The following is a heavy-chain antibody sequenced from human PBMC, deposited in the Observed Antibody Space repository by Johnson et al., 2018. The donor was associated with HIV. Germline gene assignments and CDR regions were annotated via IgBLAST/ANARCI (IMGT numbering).Heavy chain of an antibody. J-gene: IGHJ3*02. CDR2: ISYDGNSK. CDR3: ARGPLLWRAFDI. CDR1: GLTFGSYP. D-gene: IGHD3-10*01. V-gene: IGHV3-30*14. Sequence: QVQLVESGGGVVQPGRSLRLSCAASGLTFGSYPLHWVRQAPGRGLEWVAVISYDGNSKYYIDSVKGRFTISRDNSNNTLYLQMNSLRAEDTAVYYCARGPLLWRAFDIWGQGTMVTVSS.